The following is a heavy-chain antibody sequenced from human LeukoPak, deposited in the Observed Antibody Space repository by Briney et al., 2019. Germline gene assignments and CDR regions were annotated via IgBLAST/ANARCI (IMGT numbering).Heavy chain of an antibody. CDR3: ARGLPGGYCSGGSCYSAGYYFDY. J-gene: IGHJ4*02. D-gene: IGHD2-15*01. CDR1: GGTFSSYA. V-gene: IGHV1-69*06. Sequence: GASVKVSCKASGGTFSSYAISWVRQAPGQGLEWMGGIIPIFGTANYAQKFQGRVTITADKSTSTAYMELSSLRSEDTAVYYCARGLPGGYCSGGSCYSAGYYFDYWGQGTLVTVSS. CDR2: IIPIFGTA.